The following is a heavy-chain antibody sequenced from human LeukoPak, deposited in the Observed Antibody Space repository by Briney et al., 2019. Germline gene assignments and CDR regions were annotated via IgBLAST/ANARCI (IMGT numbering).Heavy chain of an antibody. J-gene: IGHJ4*02. V-gene: IGHV1-8*01. D-gene: IGHD1-14*01. CDR3: VRVPPGTTIYAY. CDR2: MNPNNSDI. Sequence: ASVKVSCKASGYTFTSYHINWVRQATGQGLEWVGWMNPNNSDIGYAQKFQGRVTMTRNTSIGTAYMELSSLRSEDTAIYYCVRVPPGTTIYAYWGQGTLVTASS. CDR1: GYTFTSYH.